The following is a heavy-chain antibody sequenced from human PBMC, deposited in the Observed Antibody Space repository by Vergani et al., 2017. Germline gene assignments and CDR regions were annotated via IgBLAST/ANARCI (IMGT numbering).Heavy chain of an antibody. CDR1: GFTFSSYS. V-gene: IGHV3-48*01. CDR3: ARENSGWYYY. J-gene: IGHJ4*02. CDR2: ISSSSSTI. D-gene: IGHD6-19*01. Sequence: EVQLVESGGGLVQPGGSLRLSCAASGFTFSSYSMNWVRQAPGKGLEWVSYISSSSSTIYYADSVKGRFTISRDNAKNSLYLQMNSLRAEDTAVYYCARENSGWYYYWGQGTLVTVSS.